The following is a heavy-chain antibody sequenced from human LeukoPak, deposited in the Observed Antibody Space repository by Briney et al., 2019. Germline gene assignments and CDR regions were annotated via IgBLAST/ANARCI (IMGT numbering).Heavy chain of an antibody. Sequence: PGGSLRLSCAASGFAFTAYGMNWVRQAPGKGLEWLSYIGPGPSRTYYADSVRGRFVISRDDAKNSLYLQMSSLRAEDTAVYYCARDAGPYDVWGQGTTVTVSS. CDR1: GFAFTAYG. CDR2: IGPGPSRT. CDR3: ARDAGPYDV. V-gene: IGHV3-21*01. J-gene: IGHJ6*02.